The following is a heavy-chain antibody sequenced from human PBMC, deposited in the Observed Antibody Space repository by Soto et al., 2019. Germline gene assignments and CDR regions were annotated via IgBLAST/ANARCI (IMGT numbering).Heavy chain of an antibody. J-gene: IGHJ4*02. Sequence: ASVKVSCKTSGYTFISYAIHWVRQAPGQRFEWMGWINAGNGDTKYSQNFRGRVTITRDTAASTVYMEVRRLRSEDTAVYYCARAPEWELLRVPPPFDYWGQGTLVTVSS. CDR3: ARAPEWELLRVPPPFDY. CDR1: GYTFISYA. V-gene: IGHV1-3*01. D-gene: IGHD1-26*01. CDR2: INAGNGDT.